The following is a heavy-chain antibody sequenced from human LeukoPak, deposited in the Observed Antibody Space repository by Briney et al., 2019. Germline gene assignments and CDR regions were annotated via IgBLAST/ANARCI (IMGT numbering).Heavy chain of an antibody. J-gene: IGHJ4*02. D-gene: IGHD5/OR15-5a*01. CDR3: ARVQGLPF. CDR1: GFTFSDYT. Sequence: PGGSLRLSCAASGFTFSDYTMNWVRQAPGKGLEWVSSITGDSSYIYYADSLRGRFTISRDNAKNSLYLQMISLGAEDTAVYYCARVQGLPFWGQGTLVTVSS. V-gene: IGHV3-21*01. CDR2: ITGDSSYI.